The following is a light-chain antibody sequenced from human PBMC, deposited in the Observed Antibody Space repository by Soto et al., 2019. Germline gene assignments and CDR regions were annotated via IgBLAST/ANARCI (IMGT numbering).Light chain of an antibody. J-gene: IGKJ2*01. V-gene: IGKV3-11*01. CDR3: QQHSNWPYT. CDR2: DAS. Sequence: EIVLTQSPATLSLSPGERATLCCRASQSVSSYLAWYQQKPGQAPRLLIYDASNRATGIPARFSGSGSGTDFTLTISRLEPEDFAVYYCQQHSNWPYTFGQGTKLEFK. CDR1: QSVSSY.